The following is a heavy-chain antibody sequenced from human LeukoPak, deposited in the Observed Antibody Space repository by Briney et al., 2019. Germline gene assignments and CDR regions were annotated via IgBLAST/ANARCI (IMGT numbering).Heavy chain of an antibody. D-gene: IGHD3-22*01. CDR1: DYSISSDYY. V-gene: IGHV4-38-2*01. Sequence: SETLSLTCVVSDYSISSDYYWGWIRPPPGKGLEWIGNIYHNGNTYYHPSLKSRATISVDTSKNQFSLKLSSVTAADTAVYYCARLRSAVVNNWFDPWGRGTLVTVSS. CDR3: ARLRSAVVNNWFDP. J-gene: IGHJ5*02. CDR2: IYHNGNT.